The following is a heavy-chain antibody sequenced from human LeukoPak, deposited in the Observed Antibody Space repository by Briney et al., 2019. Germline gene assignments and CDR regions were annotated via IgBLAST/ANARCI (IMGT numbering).Heavy chain of an antibody. J-gene: IGHJ4*02. Sequence: ASVKVSCKASGGTFSSYAISWVRQATGQGLEWMGWMNPNSGNTGYAQKFQGRVTITRNTSISTAYMELSSLRSEDTAVYYCARVRRGAAPGVFSRGNRGYYFDYWGQGTLVTVSS. V-gene: IGHV1-8*03. CDR1: GGTFSSYA. CDR3: ARVRRGAAPGVFSRGNRGYYFDY. CDR2: MNPNSGNT. D-gene: IGHD1-14*01.